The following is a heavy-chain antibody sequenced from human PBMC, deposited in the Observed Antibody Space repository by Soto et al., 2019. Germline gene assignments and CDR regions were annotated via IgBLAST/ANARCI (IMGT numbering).Heavy chain of an antibody. CDR3: AREKDFWTDFDY. CDR1: GFTFSSYW. V-gene: IGHV3-74*01. Sequence: GGSLRLSCAASGFTFSSYWMHWVRQAPGKGLVWVSRINSDGSSTSYADSVKGRFTISRDNAKNTLYLQMNSLRAGDTAVYYCAREKDFWTDFDYWGQGTLVTVSS. D-gene: IGHD3-3*01. CDR2: INSDGSST. J-gene: IGHJ4*02.